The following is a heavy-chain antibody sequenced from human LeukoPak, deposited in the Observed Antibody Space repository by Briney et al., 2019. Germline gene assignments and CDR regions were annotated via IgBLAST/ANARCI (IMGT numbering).Heavy chain of an antibody. D-gene: IGHD5-24*01. CDR2: INPSGGST. CDR1: GYTFTSYY. CDR3: ERAQRWLQPFDY. V-gene: IGHV1-46*01. J-gene: IGHJ4*02. Sequence: GASVKVSCKASGYTFTSYYMHWVRQAPGRGLEWMGIINPSGGSTSYAQKFQGTVTMTRDTSTSTVYMELSSLRSEDTAVYYCERAQRWLQPFDYWGQGTLVTVSS.